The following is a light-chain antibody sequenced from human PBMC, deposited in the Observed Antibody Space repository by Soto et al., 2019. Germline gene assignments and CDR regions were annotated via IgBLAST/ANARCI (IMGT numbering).Light chain of an antibody. CDR1: QGISTW. J-gene: IGKJ3*01. Sequence: DIQMTQSPSFVSASVGDRVTITCRASQGISTWLAWYQQKPGKAPNLLIYAASNLQNGVPSRFSGSGSGTDFTLTISSLQPEDFSTYYCQQTNTFPLSFGPGTKVDVK. CDR3: QQTNTFPLS. V-gene: IGKV1-12*01. CDR2: AAS.